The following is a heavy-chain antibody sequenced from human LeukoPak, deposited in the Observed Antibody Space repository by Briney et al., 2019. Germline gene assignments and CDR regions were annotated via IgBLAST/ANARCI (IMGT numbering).Heavy chain of an antibody. J-gene: IGHJ4*02. CDR3: ARQSSSWYKGIDY. D-gene: IGHD6-13*01. V-gene: IGHV5-51*01. CDR2: IYPGDSDT. CDR1: GYSFTSYW. Sequence: GESLKISCKGPGYSFTSYWIGWVRQMPGKGLEWMGIIYPGDSDTRYSPSFQGQVTISADKSISTAYLQWSSLKASDTAMYYCARQSSSWYKGIDYWGQGTLVTVSS.